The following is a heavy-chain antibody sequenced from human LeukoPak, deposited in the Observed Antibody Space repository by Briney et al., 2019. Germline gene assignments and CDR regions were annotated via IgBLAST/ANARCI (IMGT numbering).Heavy chain of an antibody. D-gene: IGHD4/OR15-4a*01. CDR1: GYSISSCYY. CDR3: AGIPLWWKLPFDH. V-gene: IGHV4-38-2*02. CDR2: IYYSGST. J-gene: IGHJ4*02. Sequence: SETLSLTCTVSGYSISSCYYWGWIRQPPGKVLEWIGSIYYSGSTYYNPSLKSRATIAVDTSKNQFSLKRTSMTAADTAVYYCAGIPLWWKLPFDHWGQGTLVSVSS.